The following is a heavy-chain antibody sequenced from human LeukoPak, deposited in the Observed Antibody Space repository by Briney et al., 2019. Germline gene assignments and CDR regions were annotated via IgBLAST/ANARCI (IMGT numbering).Heavy chain of an antibody. CDR3: ARGLFLSGYLDAFDL. V-gene: IGHV3-20*04. D-gene: IGHD3-22*01. J-gene: IGHJ3*01. CDR2: INWNGGST. CDR1: GFTFDDSV. Sequence: GGSLRLSCAASGFTFDDSVMSWVRQAPGKGLEWVSGINWNGGSTGYADSVKGRFTISRDNSKNPLYLQMNSLRVEDTAVYYCARGLFLSGYLDAFDLWGQGTVVTVSS.